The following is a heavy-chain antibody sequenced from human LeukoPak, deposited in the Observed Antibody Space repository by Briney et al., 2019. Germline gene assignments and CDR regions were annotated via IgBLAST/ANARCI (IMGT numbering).Heavy chain of an antibody. CDR3: ARLHYDVLTGPFDY. Sequence: GGSLRLSCAASGITVNTNYMSWVRQAPGKGLEWVSIIYSGGATFYADSVKGRFTISTESSKNTLWLQMNSLRVEDTAVYYCARLHYDVLTGPFDYWGQGTLVTVSS. D-gene: IGHD3-9*01. CDR2: IYSGGAT. V-gene: IGHV3-66*04. CDR1: GITVNTNY. J-gene: IGHJ4*02.